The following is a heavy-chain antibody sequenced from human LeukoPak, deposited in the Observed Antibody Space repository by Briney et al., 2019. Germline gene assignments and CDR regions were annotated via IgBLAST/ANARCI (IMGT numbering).Heavy chain of an antibody. Sequence: GSLRLSCAASGFTFSSYGMSWVRQAPGKGLEWVSGISGSGGTTYYADSVKGRFTISRDNSKITLYLQMNSLRAEDTAVYYCAKVRANRFASFGYWGQGTLVTVSS. CDR2: ISGSGGTT. V-gene: IGHV3-23*01. D-gene: IGHD1/OR15-1a*01. CDR1: GFTFSSYG. CDR3: AKVRANRFASFGY. J-gene: IGHJ4*02.